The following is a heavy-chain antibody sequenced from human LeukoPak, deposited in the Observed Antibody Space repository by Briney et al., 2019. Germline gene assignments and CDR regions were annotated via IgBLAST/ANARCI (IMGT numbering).Heavy chain of an antibody. CDR3: AREDYYGSGSYYNAQTVLGMDV. J-gene: IGHJ6*02. V-gene: IGHV3-30*19. Sequence: GGSLRLSCAASGFAFSSYGVHWVRQAPGKGLEWVAVISYDGSNKYYADSVKGRFTISRDNSKNTLYLQMNSLRAEDTAVYYCAREDYYGSGSYYNAQTVLGMDVWGQGTTVTVSS. CDR1: GFAFSSYG. CDR2: ISYDGSNK. D-gene: IGHD3-10*01.